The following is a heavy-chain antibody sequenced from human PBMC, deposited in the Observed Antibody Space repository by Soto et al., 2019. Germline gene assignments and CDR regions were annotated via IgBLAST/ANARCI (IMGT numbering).Heavy chain of an antibody. V-gene: IGHV3-33*01. J-gene: IGHJ4*02. CDR1: GFTFSSYG. Sequence: GGSLRLSCAASGFTFSSYGMHWVRQAPGKGLEWVAVIWHDGSNKYYADSVKGRFTTSRDNSKNTLYLQMNSLRAEDTAVYYCARDPHSSSFLGFDYWGQGTLVTASS. CDR2: IWHDGSNK. CDR3: ARDPHSSSFLGFDY. D-gene: IGHD6-6*01.